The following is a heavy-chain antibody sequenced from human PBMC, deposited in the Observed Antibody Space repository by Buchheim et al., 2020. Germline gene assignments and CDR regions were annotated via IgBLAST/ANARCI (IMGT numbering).Heavy chain of an antibody. CDR1: GFTFSSYE. D-gene: IGHD2-21*01. CDR2: ISSSGSTI. J-gene: IGHJ6*03. V-gene: IGHV3-48*03. CDR3: ARLQGERRYYYYYYMDV. Sequence: EVQLVESGGGLVQPGGSLRLSCAASGFTFSSYEMNWVRQAPGKGLEWVSYISSSGSTIYYAYSVKGRFTISRDNAKNSLYLQMNSLRAEDTAVYYCARLQGERRYYYYYYMDVWGKGTT.